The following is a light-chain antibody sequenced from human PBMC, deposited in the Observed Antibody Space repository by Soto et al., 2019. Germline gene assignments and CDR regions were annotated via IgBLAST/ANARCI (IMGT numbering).Light chain of an antibody. J-gene: IGLJ3*02. Sequence: QSVLTQPASVSGSPGQSITISCTGTNSDVGGYGRVSWYQQHPGKAPTLMIYEVNKRPSGVSNRFSGSKSGNTASLTISGLQAEDEADYYCCSSVGGPIWVFGGGTKLTVL. CDR2: EVN. V-gene: IGLV2-23*02. CDR3: CSSVGGPIWV. CDR1: NSDVGGYGR.